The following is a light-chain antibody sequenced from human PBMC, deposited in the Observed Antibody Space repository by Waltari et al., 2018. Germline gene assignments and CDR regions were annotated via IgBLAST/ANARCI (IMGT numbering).Light chain of an antibody. V-gene: IGKV3-11*01. J-gene: IGKJ1*01. Sequence: EIVLTQSPATLSLSPGERATLSCRASQSVSSYLAWYQQKPGQAPRLLIYDASNRATGIPARFSGSGSGTDFTLTISSLQADDFATYYCQQYITTWSFGQGTKVEIK. CDR3: QQYITTWS. CDR2: DAS. CDR1: QSVSSY.